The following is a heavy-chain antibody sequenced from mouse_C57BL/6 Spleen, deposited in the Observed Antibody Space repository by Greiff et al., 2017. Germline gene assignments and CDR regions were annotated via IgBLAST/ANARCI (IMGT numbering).Heavy chain of an antibody. CDR3: ARRSYGSSYGFDY. V-gene: IGHV1-80*01. CDR2: IYPGDGDT. Sequence: QVQLQQSGAELVKPGASVKISCKASGYAFSSYWMNWVKQRPGKGLEWIGQIYPGDGDTNYNGKFKDKATLTADKSSSTAYMQLSSLTSEDSAVYFCARRSYGSSYGFDYWGQGTTLTVSS. CDR1: GYAFSSYW. D-gene: IGHD1-1*01. J-gene: IGHJ2*01.